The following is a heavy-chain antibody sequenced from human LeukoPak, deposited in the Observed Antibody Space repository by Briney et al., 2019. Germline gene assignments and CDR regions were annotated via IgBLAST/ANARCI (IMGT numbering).Heavy chain of an antibody. V-gene: IGHV5-51*01. Sequence: GESLKISCKGSGYSFTNCWIAWVRQMPGKGLEWMGIIYPYDSDIRYSPSFQGQVTISADMSISTAYLEWSSLKASDTAMYYCAKHFSGGDYDAFEIWGQGTLLTVSP. CDR3: AKHFSGGDYDAFEI. D-gene: IGHD2-21*01. CDR2: IYPYDSDI. J-gene: IGHJ3*02. CDR1: GYSFTNCW.